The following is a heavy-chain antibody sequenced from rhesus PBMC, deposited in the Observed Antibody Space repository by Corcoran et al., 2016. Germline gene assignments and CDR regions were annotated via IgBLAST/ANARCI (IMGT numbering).Heavy chain of an antibody. D-gene: IGHD5-12*01. CDR3: ARLSYSYFYGLDS. CDR2: IYGSSTRT. CDR1: GGSISDSYR. V-gene: IGHV4S10*01. Sequence: QVQLQESGPGVVKPSETLSLTCAVSGGSISDSYRWSWIRQPPGKGLEWIGYIYGSSTRTNYNPSLKSRVTISKDTSKNQFSLKLSSVTAADTAVYYCARLSYSYFYGLDSWGQGVVVTVSS. J-gene: IGHJ6*01.